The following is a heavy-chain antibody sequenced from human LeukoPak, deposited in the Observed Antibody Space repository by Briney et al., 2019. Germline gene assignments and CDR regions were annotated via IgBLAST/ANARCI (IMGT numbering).Heavy chain of an antibody. J-gene: IGHJ4*02. D-gene: IGHD1-7*01. CDR3: AKSLTGTTFKSDS. CDR2: ISKDGSNT. V-gene: IGHV3-30*18. CDR1: GFTFSSKA. Sequence: GGSLRLSCAASGFTFSSKAMHWVRQAPGKGLEWVAVISKDGSNTYYADSVKGRFTISRDNSRNTLYLQMNSLRAEDTAVYYCAKSLTGTTFKSDSWGQGTLVTVSS.